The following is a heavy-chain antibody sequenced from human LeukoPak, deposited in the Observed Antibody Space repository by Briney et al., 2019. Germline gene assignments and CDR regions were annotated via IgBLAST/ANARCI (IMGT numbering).Heavy chain of an antibody. V-gene: IGHV4-59*02. J-gene: IGHJ5*02. D-gene: IGHD2/OR15-2a*01. CDR1: GASVRRYH. CDR3: ARGFYKTFYR. Sequence: SETLSLTCTCSGASVRRYHKNWLRQSPGKGLEWIANVDYNGSTKYNPSLTGRGTMSLDTSNNQFYLMPESVTAADTARYYCARGFYKTFYRWGQGTLVTVSS. CDR2: VDYNGST.